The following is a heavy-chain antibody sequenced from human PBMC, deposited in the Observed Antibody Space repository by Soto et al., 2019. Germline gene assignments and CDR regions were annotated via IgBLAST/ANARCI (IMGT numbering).Heavy chain of an antibody. CDR3: AKIPILCRSSGWWDFYYGMDV. CDR1: GYTFTSYD. J-gene: IGHJ6*02. CDR2: MNPNSGYT. D-gene: IGHD6-19*01. V-gene: IGHV1-8*01. Sequence: QVQLVQSGAEVKKPGASVKVSCKASGYTFTSYDISWVRQATGQGLAWMGWMNPNSGYTGYAQKFQGRVTMTRNTSISTAYMELSSLRSEDTAVYYCAKIPILCRSSGWWDFYYGMDVWGQGTTVTVSS.